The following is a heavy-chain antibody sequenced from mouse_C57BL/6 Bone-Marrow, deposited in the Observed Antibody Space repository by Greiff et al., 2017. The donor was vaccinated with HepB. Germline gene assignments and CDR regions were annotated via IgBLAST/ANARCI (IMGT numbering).Heavy chain of an antibody. CDR2: IDPSDSYT. D-gene: IGHD1-1*01. J-gene: IGHJ2*01. CDR3: TTWNRYFDY. CDR1: GYTFTSYW. Sequence: QVQLQQPGAELVRPGTSVKLSCKASGYTFTSYWMHWVKQRPGQGLEWIGVIDPSDSYTNYNQKFKGKATITADTSSNTAYLQLSSLTSEDTAVYYCTTWNRYFDYWGQGTTLTVSS. V-gene: IGHV1-59*01.